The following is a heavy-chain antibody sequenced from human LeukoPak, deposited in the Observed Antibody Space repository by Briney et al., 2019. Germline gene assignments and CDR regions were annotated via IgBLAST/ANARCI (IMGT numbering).Heavy chain of an antibody. V-gene: IGHV3-48*03. CDR1: GFTFSSYE. Sequence: PGGSLRLSCAASGFTFSSYEMNWVRQAPGKGLEWVSYISSSGSTIYYADSVKGRFTISRDNAKNSLYLQMNSLRAEDTAVYYCARDLLKLSYYGMDVWGQGTTVTVSS. CDR2: ISSSGSTI. D-gene: IGHD2-8*02. CDR3: ARDLLKLSYYGMDV. J-gene: IGHJ6*02.